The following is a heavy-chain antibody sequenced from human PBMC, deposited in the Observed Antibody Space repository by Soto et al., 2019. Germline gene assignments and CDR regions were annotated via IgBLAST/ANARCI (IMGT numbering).Heavy chain of an antibody. CDR2: LYWDDNK. D-gene: IGHD3-9*01. Sequence: QITLKESGPTLVKPTQTLTLTCTFSGFSLSTSGVGVGWIRQPPEKALEWLALLYWDDNKRYSPSLKSRLTITKDTSNSQVVLTMTNMDPVDTATYYCAHTNYDILTGYYPRIYFHHWGQGTLVTVSS. J-gene: IGHJ1*01. CDR3: AHTNYDILTGYYPRIYFHH. CDR1: GFSLSTSGVG. V-gene: IGHV2-5*02.